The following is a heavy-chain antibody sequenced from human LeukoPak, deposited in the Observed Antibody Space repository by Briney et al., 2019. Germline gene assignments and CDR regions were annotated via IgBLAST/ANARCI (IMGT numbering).Heavy chain of an antibody. Sequence: SETLSLTCTVSGDSISSSSYYWVWIRQPPGKGLEWIGSIYNSGSTYYNPSLKSRVTISVDTSKNQFSLKLSSVTAADTAVYYCVRRGTCSGGNSNRNLDYWGQGTLVTVSS. CDR1: GDSISSSSYY. J-gene: IGHJ4*02. V-gene: IGHV4-39*01. D-gene: IGHD2-15*01. CDR2: IYNSGST. CDR3: VRRGTCSGGNSNRNLDY.